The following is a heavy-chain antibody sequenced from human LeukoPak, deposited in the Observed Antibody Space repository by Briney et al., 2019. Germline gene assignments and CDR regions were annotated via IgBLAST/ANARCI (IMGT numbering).Heavy chain of an antibody. Sequence: ASVKVSCKPSGYTFTTFTLHWLRQAPGQRLEWMGWINVGNGNTKYSQNFQDRVTITRDTSASTAHMELRSLRSEDTAVYYCARDRYYGSGTYNYFDYWGQGTLVTVSS. CDR2: INVGNGNT. D-gene: IGHD3-10*01. V-gene: IGHV1-3*01. J-gene: IGHJ4*02. CDR1: GYTFTTFT. CDR3: ARDRYYGSGTYNYFDY.